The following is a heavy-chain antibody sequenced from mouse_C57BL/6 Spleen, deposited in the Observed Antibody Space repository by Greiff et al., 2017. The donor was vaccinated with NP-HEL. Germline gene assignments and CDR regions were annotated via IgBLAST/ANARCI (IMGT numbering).Heavy chain of an antibody. CDR2: IYPGSGNT. J-gene: IGHJ3*01. V-gene: IGHV1-76*01. D-gene: IGHD1-1*02. CDR1: GYTFTDYY. Sequence: VKLMESGAELVRPGASVKLSCKASGYTFTDYYINWVKQRPGQGLEWIARIYPGSGNTYYNEKFKGKATLTAEKSSSTAYMQLSSLTSEDSAVYFCASQDNYGGGFAYWGQGTLVTVSA. CDR3: ASQDNYGGGFAY.